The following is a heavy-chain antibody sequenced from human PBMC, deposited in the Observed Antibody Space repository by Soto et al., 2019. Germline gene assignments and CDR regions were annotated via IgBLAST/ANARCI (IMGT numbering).Heavy chain of an antibody. V-gene: IGHV1-2*02. CDR3: AKDKFLPATIYGGAYNCFDP. CDR2: INPNSGAT. D-gene: IGHD5-12*01. Sequence: ASVKVSCKASGYTFTDFFPHWLRQAPGQGLEWMGWINPNSGATNYAQKFQGRVTMTRDTSVNTAYMELSRLRSDDTAVYYCAKDKFLPATIYGGAYNCFDPWGQGTLVTVSS. CDR1: GYTFTDFF. J-gene: IGHJ5*02.